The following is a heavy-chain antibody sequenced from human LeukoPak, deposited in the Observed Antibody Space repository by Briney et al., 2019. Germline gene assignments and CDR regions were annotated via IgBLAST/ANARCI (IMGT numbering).Heavy chain of an antibody. CDR3: ARVMGYNWNYVDY. CDR2: ISSSSSSSI. V-gene: IGHV3-21*01. J-gene: IGHJ4*02. CDR1: GFTFSSYS. D-gene: IGHD1-20*01. Sequence: GGSLRLSCAASGFTFSSYSMNWVRQAPGKGLEWVSSISSSSSSSIYYADSVKGRFTISRDNAKNSLYLQMNSLRAEDTAVYYCARVMGYNWNYVDYWGQGTLVTVSS.